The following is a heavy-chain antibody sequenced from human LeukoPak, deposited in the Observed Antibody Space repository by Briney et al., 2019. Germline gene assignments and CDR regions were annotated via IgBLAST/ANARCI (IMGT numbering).Heavy chain of an antibody. J-gene: IGHJ4*02. CDR3: ARDGVGYPIVPFFDY. CDR1: GGTFSSYA. CDR2: IIPIFGTA. Sequence: SVKVSCKASGGTFSSYAISWVRQAPGQGLEWMGGIIPIFGTANYAQKFQGRVTITTDESTSTAYMELSSLRSEDTAVYYCARDGVGYPIVPFFDYWGQGTLVTVSS. V-gene: IGHV1-69*05. D-gene: IGHD5-12*01.